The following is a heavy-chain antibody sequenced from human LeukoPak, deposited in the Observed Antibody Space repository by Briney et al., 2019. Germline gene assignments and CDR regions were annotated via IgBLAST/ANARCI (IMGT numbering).Heavy chain of an antibody. J-gene: IGHJ4*02. CDR2: ISSSSSYI. CDR3: ASSVVNSFDY. V-gene: IGHV3-21*01. Sequence: GGSLRLSCAASGFTFSSYGMHWVRQAPGKGLEWVSSISSSSSYIYYADSVKGRFTISRDNAKNSLYLQMNSLRAEDTAVYYCASSVVNSFDYWGQGTLVTVSS. CDR1: GFTFSSYG. D-gene: IGHD2-21*01.